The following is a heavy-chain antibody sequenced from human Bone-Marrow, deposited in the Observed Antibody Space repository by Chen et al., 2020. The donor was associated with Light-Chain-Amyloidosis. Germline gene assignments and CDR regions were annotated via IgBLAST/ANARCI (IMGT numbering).Heavy chain of an antibody. V-gene: IGHV3-33*01. CDR2: ICYDGSNK. CDR1: GFTFSSYG. J-gene: IGHJ6*02. Sequence: QVQLVESGGGVVQPGRSLRVSCAAYGFTFSSYGMHWVRQAPGMGLQWVALICYDGSNKSYADSVQGRFTISRDNSKNTLYLQMHSLRAEDTAVYYCARDQFSRRMVTGDGYYYYYGMDVCGQGTTVTVSS. D-gene: IGHD5-18*01. CDR3: ARDQFSRRMVTGDGYYYYYGMDV.